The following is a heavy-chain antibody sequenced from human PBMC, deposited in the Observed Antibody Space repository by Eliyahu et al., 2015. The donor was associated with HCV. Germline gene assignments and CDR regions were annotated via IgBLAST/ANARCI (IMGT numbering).Heavy chain of an antibody. CDR3: ARGGGDIDWYFDL. D-gene: IGHD2-21*02. V-gene: IGHV3-74*01. CDR1: GFXFRSNW. J-gene: IGHJ2*01. Sequence: EVQMVESGGGSVQPGGSLXXSCAASGFXFRSNWMHWVRQAPGKGLVWVSRINQDGSTTDYADSVKGRFTIFRDNAKNTLYLQMNNLRVEDTAVYFCARGGGDIDWYFDLWGRGTLVTVSS. CDR2: INQDGSTT.